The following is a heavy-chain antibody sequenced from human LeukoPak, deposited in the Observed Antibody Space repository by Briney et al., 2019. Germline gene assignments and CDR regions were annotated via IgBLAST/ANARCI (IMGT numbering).Heavy chain of an antibody. CDR1: GFTFDDYA. D-gene: IGHD6-13*01. Sequence: PGGSLRLSCAASGFTFDDYAMHWVRQAPGKGLEWVSGISWNSGSIGYADSVKGRFTISRDNAKNSLYLQMNSLRAEDTAVYYCAKVVAAAGHYWGQGTLVTVSS. CDR3: AKVVAAAGHY. V-gene: IGHV3-9*01. CDR2: ISWNSGSI. J-gene: IGHJ4*02.